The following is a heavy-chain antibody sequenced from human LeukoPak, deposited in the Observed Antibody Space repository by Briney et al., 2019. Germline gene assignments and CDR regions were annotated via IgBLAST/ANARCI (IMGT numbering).Heavy chain of an antibody. J-gene: IGHJ4*02. D-gene: IGHD2-2*01. CDR1: GFTFDDYG. V-gene: IGHV3-20*04. Sequence: PGGSLRLSCAASGFTFDDYGMSWVRQAPGKGLEWVSGINWNGGSTGYADSVKGRFTISRDNAKNSLYLQMNSLRAEDTALYYCARLGYCSSTSCYGDWGQGTLVTVSS. CDR2: INWNGGST. CDR3: ARLGYCSSTSCYGD.